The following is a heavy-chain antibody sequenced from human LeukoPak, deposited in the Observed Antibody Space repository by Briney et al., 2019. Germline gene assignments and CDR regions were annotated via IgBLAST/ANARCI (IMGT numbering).Heavy chain of an antibody. J-gene: IGHJ4*02. D-gene: IGHD3-3*01. V-gene: IGHV4-38-2*02. CDR1: GYSISSGYY. CDR2: IYHSGST. Sequence: SETLSLTCTVSGYSISSGYYWGWIRQPPGKGLEWIGSIYHSGSTYYNPSLKSRVTISVDTSKNQFSLKLSSVTAADTAVYYCARSIFGVVIIPNYYFDYWGQGTLVTVSS. CDR3: ARSIFGVVIIPNYYFDY.